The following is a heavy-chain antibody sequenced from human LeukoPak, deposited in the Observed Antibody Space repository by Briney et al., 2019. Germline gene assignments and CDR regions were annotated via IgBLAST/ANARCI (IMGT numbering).Heavy chain of an antibody. J-gene: IGHJ3*02. CDR3: AKDLTYQLLVDNAFDI. V-gene: IGHV3-23*01. CDR2: ISGSGGST. CDR1: GFTFSSYA. Sequence: GGSLRLSCAASGFTFSSYAMSWVRQAPGKGLEWVSAISGSGGSTYYADSVKGRFTISRDNSKNTLYLQMNSLRAEDTAVYYCAKDLTYQLLVDNAFDIWGQGIMVTVSS. D-gene: IGHD2-2*01.